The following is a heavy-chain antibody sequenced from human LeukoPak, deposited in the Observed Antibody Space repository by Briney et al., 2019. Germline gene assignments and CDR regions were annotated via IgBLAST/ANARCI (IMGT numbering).Heavy chain of an antibody. D-gene: IGHD3-22*01. CDR2: IYTSGST. CDR3: ASLYDSSGYDAFDI. Sequence: SETLSLTCTVSGGSISSGSYYWSWIRQPARKGLEWIGRIYTSGSTNYNPSLKSRVTISVDTSKNQFSLKLSSVTAADTAVYYCASLYDSSGYDAFDIWGQGTMVTVSS. J-gene: IGHJ3*02. V-gene: IGHV4-61*02. CDR1: GGSISSGSYY.